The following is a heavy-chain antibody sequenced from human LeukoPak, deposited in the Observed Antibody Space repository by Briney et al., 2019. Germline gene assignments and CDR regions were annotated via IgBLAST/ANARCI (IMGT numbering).Heavy chain of an antibody. CDR3: ARGWDTAMAAYFDY. Sequence: GGSLRLSCAASGFTVSSNYMSWVRQAPGKGLEWVSVIYSGGSTYYADSVKGRFTISRDNSKNTLYLQMNSLRAEDTAVYYCARGWDTAMAAYFDYWGQGTLVTVSS. CDR1: GFTVSSNY. V-gene: IGHV3-66*01. D-gene: IGHD5-18*01. J-gene: IGHJ4*02. CDR2: IYSGGST.